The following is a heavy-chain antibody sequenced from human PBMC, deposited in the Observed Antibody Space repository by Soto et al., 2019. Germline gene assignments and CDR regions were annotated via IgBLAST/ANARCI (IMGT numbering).Heavy chain of an antibody. V-gene: IGHV4-61*01. D-gene: IGHD4-4*01. CDR2: VYFSGST. J-gene: IGHJ5*02. CDR1: GGSVSTDSSY. CDR3: ARALRSNYPDR. Sequence: SETLSLTCIVSGGSVSTDSSYWSWIRQPPGKGLEWIGHVYFSGSTNYNPFLDSRVSISVDTSQNQFSLKLTSLTAADTAVYYCARALRSNYPDRWGQGTLVTVSS.